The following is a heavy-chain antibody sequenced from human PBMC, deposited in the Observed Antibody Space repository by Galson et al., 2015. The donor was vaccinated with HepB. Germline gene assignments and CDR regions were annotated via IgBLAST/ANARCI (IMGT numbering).Heavy chain of an antibody. CDR1: GFTFTSYA. D-gene: IGHD6-13*01. J-gene: IGHJ4*02. CDR3: AKDASGNVASADQFDY. Sequence: SLRLSCAASGFTFTSYAMSWVRQAPGKGLEWVSAISGGGSSVYYGDSVKGRFTISRDNSKNTLYLQMNSLRGEDTAVYFCAKDASGNVASADQFDYWGQGTLVTVSS. CDR2: ISGGGSSV. V-gene: IGHV3-23*01.